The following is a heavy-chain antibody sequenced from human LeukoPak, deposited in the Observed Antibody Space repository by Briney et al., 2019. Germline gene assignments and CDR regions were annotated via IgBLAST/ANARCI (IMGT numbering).Heavy chain of an antibody. CDR3: ARGQYCSSTACYSARRYFDY. CDR2: INESGSI. CDR1: GGSFGNYY. J-gene: IGHJ4*02. Sequence: SETLSLTCGVSGGSFGNYYWTWIRQSPEKGLEWIGEINESGSINYAPTLKSRVTMLVDTSKKHFSLNLTSVTAADTAVYYCARGQYCSSTACYSARRYFDYWGQGTLVAVST. D-gene: IGHD2-2*01. V-gene: IGHV4-34*01.